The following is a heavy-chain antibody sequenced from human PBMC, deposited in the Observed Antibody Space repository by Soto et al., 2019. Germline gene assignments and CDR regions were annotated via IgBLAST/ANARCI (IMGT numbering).Heavy chain of an antibody. CDR1: GDSVTSGSYY. D-gene: IGHD7-27*01. V-gene: IGHV4-61*03. Sequence: PSETLSLTCIVSGDSVTSGSYYWTWLRQPPGKGLEWIGYISHTGRTKYNPSLQSRVTISVDTSKNDFSLNLSSVTAADTAVYFCAREWGLLPYYVMNVWGHGTAVTVSS. J-gene: IGHJ6*02. CDR2: ISHTGRT. CDR3: AREWGLLPYYVMNV.